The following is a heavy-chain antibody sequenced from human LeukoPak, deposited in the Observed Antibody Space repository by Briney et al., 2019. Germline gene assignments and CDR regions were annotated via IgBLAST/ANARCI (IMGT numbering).Heavy chain of an antibody. V-gene: IGHV1-8*03. CDR2: MNPNSGNT. Sequence: ASVTVSCKASGYTFTSYDINWVRQAPGQGLEWMGWMNPNSGNTGYAQKFQGRVTITRNTSISTAYMELSSLRSEDTAVYYCARAVYYDFWSGYYYYYMDVWGKGTTVTVSS. CDR3: ARAVYYDFWSGYYYYYMDV. J-gene: IGHJ6*03. D-gene: IGHD3-3*01. CDR1: GYTFTSYD.